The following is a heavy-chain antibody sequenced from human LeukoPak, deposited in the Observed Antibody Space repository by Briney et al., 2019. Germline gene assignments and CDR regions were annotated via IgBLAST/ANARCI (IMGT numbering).Heavy chain of an antibody. CDR1: GFTFSSYW. CDR2: IRRSSSYI. D-gene: IGHD6-6*01. Sequence: GGSLRLSCAASGFTFSSYWMTWVRRAPGKGLEWVSSIRRSSSYIYYADSVKGRLTISRDNAKNSLYLQMNSLRAEDTAVYYCARESSSSAAYYYYGMDVWGQGTTVTVSS. V-gene: IGHV3-21*01. J-gene: IGHJ6*02. CDR3: ARESSSSAAYYYYGMDV.